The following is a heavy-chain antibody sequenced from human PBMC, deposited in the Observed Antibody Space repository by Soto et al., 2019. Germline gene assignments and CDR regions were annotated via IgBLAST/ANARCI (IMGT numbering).Heavy chain of an antibody. CDR1: GFTFSTYW. CDR2: IKQEGGEK. J-gene: IGHJ3*01. D-gene: IGHD1-26*01. CDR3: ARAPFFSVFDV. V-gene: IGHV3-7*01. Sequence: GGSLRLSCAASGFTFSTYWMSWVRQAPGKGPEWVASIKQEGGEKYYVDSVKGRFTISRDNAKNPLYLQMKRLTTEDTVVYYCARAPFFSVFDVWGQGTMVTVPS.